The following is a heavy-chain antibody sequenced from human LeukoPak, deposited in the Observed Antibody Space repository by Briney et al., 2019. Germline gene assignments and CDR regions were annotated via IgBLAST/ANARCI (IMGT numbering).Heavy chain of an antibody. V-gene: IGHV3-30*18. CDR1: GFTFSSYG. Sequence: GGSLRLSCAASGFTFSSYGMHWVRQAPGKGLEWVAVISYDGSNKYYADSVRSRFTISRDNSKNTLYLQMNSLRAEDTAVYYCVKDRADIVATYFDYWGQGTLVTVSS. CDR2: ISYDGSNK. CDR3: VKDRADIVATYFDY. J-gene: IGHJ4*02. D-gene: IGHD5-12*01.